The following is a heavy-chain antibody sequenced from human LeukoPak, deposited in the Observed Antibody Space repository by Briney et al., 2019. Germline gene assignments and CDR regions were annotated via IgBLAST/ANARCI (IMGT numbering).Heavy chain of an antibody. Sequence: PGGSLRLSCAASGFTFSSYAMHWVRQAPGKGLEWVAVISYDGSNKYYADSVKGRFTISRDNSKNTLYLQMNSLRAEDTAVYYCAKCRYYGDYAAFDIWGQGTMVTVSS. CDR3: AKCRYYGDYAAFDI. D-gene: IGHD4-17*01. J-gene: IGHJ3*02. V-gene: IGHV3-30-3*02. CDR2: ISYDGSNK. CDR1: GFTFSSYA.